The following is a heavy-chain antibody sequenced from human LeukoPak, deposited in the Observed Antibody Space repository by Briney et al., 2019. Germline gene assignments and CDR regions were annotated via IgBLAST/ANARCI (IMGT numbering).Heavy chain of an antibody. CDR3: ARSLAPGRNSDY. CDR2: ISSDQTNK. J-gene: IGHJ4*02. CDR1: GFTVSNYD. Sequence: GGSLRLSCVASGFTVSNYDMHWVRQAPGKGLEWVAIISSDQTNKNYADSVKGRFTISRDNSKNTLYLQMNSLRAEDTAVYYCARSLAPGRNSDYWGQGTLVTVSS. V-gene: IGHV3-30-3*01.